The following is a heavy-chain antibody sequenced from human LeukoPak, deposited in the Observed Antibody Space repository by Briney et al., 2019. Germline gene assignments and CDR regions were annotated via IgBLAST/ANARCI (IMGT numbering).Heavy chain of an antibody. D-gene: IGHD2-15*01. CDR3: ARVVVVTATPVNYFDY. Sequence: SETLSLTCAVSGVSISSSNWWSWVRQPPGKGLVWIGEIYHSGNTNYNPSLKSRVTISVDKSKSQFSLKLTSVTAADTAVYYCARVVVVTATPVNYFDYWGQGTLVTVSS. CDR1: GVSISSSNW. CDR2: IYHSGNT. V-gene: IGHV4-4*02. J-gene: IGHJ4*02.